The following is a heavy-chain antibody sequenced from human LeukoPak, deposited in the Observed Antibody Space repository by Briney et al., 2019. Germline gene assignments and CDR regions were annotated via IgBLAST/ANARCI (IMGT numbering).Heavy chain of an antibody. CDR2: IRYDGSNK. CDR1: GFTFSSYG. D-gene: IGHD5-18*01. Sequence: GGSLRLSCAASGFTFSSYGMHWVRQAPGKGLEWVAFIRYDGSNKYYADSVKGRFTISRDNSKNTLYLQMNSLRAEDTAVYYCAKGGRRYSYGHRPYYFDYWGQGTLVTVSS. V-gene: IGHV3-30*02. CDR3: AKGGRRYSYGHRPYYFDY. J-gene: IGHJ4*02.